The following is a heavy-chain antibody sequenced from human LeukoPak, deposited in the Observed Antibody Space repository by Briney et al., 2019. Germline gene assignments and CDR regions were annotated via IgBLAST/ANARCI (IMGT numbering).Heavy chain of an antibody. CDR3: AKGATNFEY. V-gene: IGHV4-59*01. CDR2: VYYSGTT. Sequence: SETLSLTCTVSGGSISSYYWSWIRQPPGKGLEWIGYVYYSGTTNYNPSLKSRVTISVDTSKNQFSMELTSVTAADTAVYYCAKGATNFEYWGQGTLATVSS. J-gene: IGHJ4*02. CDR1: GGSISSYY. D-gene: IGHD1-26*01.